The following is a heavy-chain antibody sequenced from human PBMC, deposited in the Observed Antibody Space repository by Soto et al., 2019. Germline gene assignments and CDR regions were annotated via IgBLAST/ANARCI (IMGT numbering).Heavy chain of an antibody. CDR2: INPNSGGT. V-gene: IGHV1-2*02. J-gene: IGHJ5*02. CDR1: GYTFTGYY. CDR3: ARGPLPGYSSGWYGWFDP. Sequence: ASVKVSCKASGYTFTGYYMHWVRQAPGQGLEWMGWINPNSGGTNYAQKFQGRVTMTRDTSISTAYMELSRLRSDDTAVYYCARGPLPGYSSGWYGWFDPWGQGTPVTVSS. D-gene: IGHD6-19*01.